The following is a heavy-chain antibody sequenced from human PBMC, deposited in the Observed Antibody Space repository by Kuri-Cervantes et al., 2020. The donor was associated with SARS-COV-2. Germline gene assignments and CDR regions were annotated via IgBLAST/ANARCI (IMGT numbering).Heavy chain of an antibody. V-gene: IGHV4-39*07. CDR1: GGSISSSSYY. CDR2: IYYSGST. Sequence: SETLSLTCTVSGGSISSSSYYWGWIRQPPGKGLEWIGSIYYSGSTYYNPSLKSRVTMSVDSSKNQFSLQLSSVTAADMAVYYCARGRCTGDCHPYYYYAMDVWGQGTTVTVSS. D-gene: IGHD2-21*02. J-gene: IGHJ6*02. CDR3: ARGRCTGDCHPYYYYAMDV.